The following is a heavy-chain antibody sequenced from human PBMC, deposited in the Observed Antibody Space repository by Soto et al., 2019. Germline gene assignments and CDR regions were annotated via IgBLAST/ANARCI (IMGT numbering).Heavy chain of an antibody. CDR2: IYSGGST. D-gene: IGHD3-22*01. J-gene: IGHJ3*02. Sequence: GGSLRHSCAASGFTVSSNYMSWVRQAPGKGLEWVSVIYSGGSTYYADSVKGRFTISRDNSKNTLYLQMNSLRAEDTAVYYCASPYYDSSGYYAFDIWGQGTMVTVSS. CDR1: GFTVSSNY. V-gene: IGHV3-66*01. CDR3: ASPYYDSSGYYAFDI.